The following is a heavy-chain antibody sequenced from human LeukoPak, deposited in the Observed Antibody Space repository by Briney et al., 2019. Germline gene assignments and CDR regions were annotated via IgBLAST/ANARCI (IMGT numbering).Heavy chain of an antibody. V-gene: IGHV3-23*01. J-gene: IGHJ4*02. CDR2: ISGSGGST. CDR1: GFTFSSYA. CDR3: AEQRYIFWH. D-gene: IGHD3-3*01. Sequence: PGGSLRLSCAASGFTFSSYAMSWVRQAPGKGLEWVSGISGSGGSTYYADSVKGRFTISRDNSKNTLYLQMNSLRAEGTAVYYCAEQRYIFWHWGQGTLVTVSS.